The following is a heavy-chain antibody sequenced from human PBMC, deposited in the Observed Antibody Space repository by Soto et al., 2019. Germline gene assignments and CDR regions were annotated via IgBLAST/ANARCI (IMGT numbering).Heavy chain of an antibody. Sequence: SETLSLTCTVSGGSVSSGSYYWSWIRQPPGKGLEWIGYIYYSGSTNYNPSLKSRVTISVDTSKNQYSLKLSSVTAADTAVYYCASVTRTCISTSCYRYYYGMDVWGQGTTVTVSS. J-gene: IGHJ6*02. V-gene: IGHV4-61*01. CDR2: IYYSGST. CDR3: ASVTRTCISTSCYRYYYGMDV. D-gene: IGHD2-2*02. CDR1: GGSVSSGSYY.